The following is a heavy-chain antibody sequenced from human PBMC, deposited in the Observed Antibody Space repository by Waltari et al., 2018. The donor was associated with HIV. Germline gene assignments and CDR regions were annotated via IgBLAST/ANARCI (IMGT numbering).Heavy chain of an antibody. CDR1: GCTFSSDS. J-gene: IGHJ3*01. Sequence: EVQLLESGGGLAQTGGSLRVSCAASGCTFSSDSMSWVRQAPGKGLEWVSTVTRSGEITFYADSVKGRFTVSREDSKNTQSLQMNSLRAEDTTVYYCARPTLGNGLGVWGLGTMVTVSS. CDR3: ARPTLGNGLGV. V-gene: IGHV3-23*01. D-gene: IGHD2-2*03. CDR2: VTRSGEIT.